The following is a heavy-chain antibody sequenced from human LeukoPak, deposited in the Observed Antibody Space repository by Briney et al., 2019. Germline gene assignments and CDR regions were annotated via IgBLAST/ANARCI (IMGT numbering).Heavy chain of an antibody. D-gene: IGHD3-3*01. CDR1: GFTFSSYG. CDR3: ARDLTYYDFWSGYYTYYGMDV. V-gene: IGHV3-33*01. CDR2: IWYDGSNK. Sequence: PGGSLRPSCAAPGFTFSSYGMHWVRQAPGKGLEWVAVIWYDGSNKYYADSVKGRFTISRDNSKNTLYLQMNSLRAEDTAVYYCARDLTYYDFWSGYYTYYGMDVWGQGTTVTVSS. J-gene: IGHJ6*02.